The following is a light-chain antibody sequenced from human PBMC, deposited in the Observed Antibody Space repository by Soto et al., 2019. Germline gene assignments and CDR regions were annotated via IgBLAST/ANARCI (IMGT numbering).Light chain of an antibody. CDR1: QSTSSY. J-gene: IGKJ1*01. V-gene: IGKV1-5*01. CDR2: AAS. CDR3: KHYNSYSEA. Sequence: DIQMTQSPSTLSASVGDRVTITCRASQSTSSYLAWYQQKPGKAPKLLIYAASTLQSGVPSRFSGSGSGTEFTLTISSLQPDDFATYYCKHYNSYSEAVGQGTKVDIK.